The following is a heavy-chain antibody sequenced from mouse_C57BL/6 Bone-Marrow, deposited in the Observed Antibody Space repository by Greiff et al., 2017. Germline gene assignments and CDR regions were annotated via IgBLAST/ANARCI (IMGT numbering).Heavy chain of an antibody. V-gene: IGHV1-54*01. Sequence: VQLQQSGAELVRPGTSVKVSCKASGYAFTNYLIEWVKQRPGQGLEWIGVINPGSGGTNYNEKFKGKATLTADKYSSTAYMQLSSLTSEDSAVYFCARDSLYFDYWGQGTTLTVSS. CDR2: INPGSGGT. J-gene: IGHJ2*01. CDR1: GYAFTNYL. CDR3: ARDSLYFDY.